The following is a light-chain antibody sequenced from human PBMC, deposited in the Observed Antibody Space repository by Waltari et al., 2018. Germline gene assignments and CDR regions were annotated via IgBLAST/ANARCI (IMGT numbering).Light chain of an antibody. V-gene: IGLV2-23*02. CDR1: TSDVGSYDS. CDR2: EVF. CDR3: CSYAGRGTYV. Sequence: QSALTQPASVSGTIGQAITISCSGTTSDVGSYDSVAWYQQHPGKAPQLLICEVFKRPPDTSSRFSGAKSGSTASLTISGLQPEDEADYYCCSYAGRGTYVFGSGTKVTVL. J-gene: IGLJ1*01.